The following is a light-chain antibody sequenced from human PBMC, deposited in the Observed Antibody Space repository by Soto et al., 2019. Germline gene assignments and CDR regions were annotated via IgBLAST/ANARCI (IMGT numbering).Light chain of an antibody. V-gene: IGLV1-47*02. CDR1: SSNIGSNY. Sequence: QCGPTHPASAARTPRHWVTISCSGSSSNIGSNYVYWYQQLPGTAPKLLIYNNNQRPSGVPDRFSASKSGTSASLAIRGLRSDDEADYYCSSWDGSLSGYVFGAGTKVTVL. J-gene: IGLJ1*01. CDR2: NNN. CDR3: SSWDGSLSGYV.